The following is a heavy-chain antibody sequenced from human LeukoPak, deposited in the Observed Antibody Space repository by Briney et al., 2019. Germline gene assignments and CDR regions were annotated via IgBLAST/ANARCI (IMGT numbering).Heavy chain of an antibody. D-gene: IGHD3-22*01. V-gene: IGHV1-46*01. CDR2: INPSGGST. J-gene: IGHJ5*02. CDR3: ARGGYYDSSGSFDP. CDR1: GYTCARYY. Sequence: GASVKLSCKASGYTCARYYIHWVRQAPGQGLEWMGIINPSGGSTRYAQKLQSRVTMTRDTSTSTVYMELSSLRSDDTAVYYCARGGYYDSSGSFDPWGQGTLVTVSS.